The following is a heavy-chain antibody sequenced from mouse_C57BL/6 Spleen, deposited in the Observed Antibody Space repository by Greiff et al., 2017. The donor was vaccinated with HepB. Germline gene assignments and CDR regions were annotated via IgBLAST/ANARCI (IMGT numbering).Heavy chain of an antibody. CDR3: TRGGFTVHFDY. CDR1: GYTFTDYE. Sequence: QVQLQQSGAELVRPGASVTLSCKASGYTFTDYEMHWVKQTPVHGLEWIGAIDPETGGTAYNQKFKGKAILAADKSSSTAYMELRSLTSEDSAVYYCTRGGFTVHFDYWGQGTTLTVSS. CDR2: IDPETGGT. J-gene: IGHJ2*01. D-gene: IGHD1-1*01. V-gene: IGHV1-15*01.